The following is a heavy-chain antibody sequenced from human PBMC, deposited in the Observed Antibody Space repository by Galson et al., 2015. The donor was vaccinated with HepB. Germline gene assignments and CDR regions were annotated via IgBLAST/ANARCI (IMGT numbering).Heavy chain of an antibody. V-gene: IGHV3-7*03. CDR2: IKQDGSEK. J-gene: IGHJ4*02. Sequence: SLRLSCAASGFTFSSYWMSWVRQAPGKGLEWVANIKQDGSEKYYVDSMKGRFTISRDNAKNSLYLQMNSLRAEDTAVYYCARDDSTQVDTAMATCPDYWGQGTLVTVSS. D-gene: IGHD5-18*01. CDR3: ARDDSTQVDTAMATCPDY. CDR1: GFTFSSYW.